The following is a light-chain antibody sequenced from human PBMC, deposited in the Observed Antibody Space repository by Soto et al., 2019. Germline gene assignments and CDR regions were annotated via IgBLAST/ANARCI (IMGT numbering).Light chain of an antibody. V-gene: IGKV3-20*01. CDR3: QHYSSAPYT. J-gene: IGKJ2*01. CDR2: GAS. Sequence: EVVLTQSPGTLSLSPGERATLSCRASQSVSNFYLAWYQQKPGQAPRLLMYGASNRATGIPDRFSGSGSGTDFTLTISRLEPEEFAVYYCQHYSSAPYTVGQGTKLEIK. CDR1: QSVSNFY.